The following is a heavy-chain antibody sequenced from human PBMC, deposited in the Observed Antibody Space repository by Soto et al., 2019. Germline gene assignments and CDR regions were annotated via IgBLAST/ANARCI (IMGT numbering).Heavy chain of an antibody. V-gene: IGHV1-58*01. Sequence: ASVKVSCKASGFTFTSSAVQWVRQARGRRLEWIGWIVVGSGNTNYAQKFQERVTITRDMSTSTAYMELSSLRSEDTAVYYCARPIWGYCSGGSRSQAGVYYYYGMDVWGQGTTVTVSS. D-gene: IGHD2-15*01. CDR1: GFTFTSSA. CDR3: ARPIWGYCSGGSRSQAGVYYYYGMDV. J-gene: IGHJ6*02. CDR2: IVVGSGNT.